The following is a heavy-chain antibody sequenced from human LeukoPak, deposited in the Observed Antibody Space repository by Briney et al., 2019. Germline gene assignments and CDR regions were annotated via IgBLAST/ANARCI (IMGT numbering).Heavy chain of an antibody. CDR1: GFTFSSYA. CDR2: ISYDGSNK. CDR3: ARGTYYFDY. V-gene: IGHV3-30-3*01. Sequence: HPGGSLRLSCAASGFTFSSYAMHWVRQAPGQGLEWVAVISYDGSNKYYADSVKGRFTVSRDNSKNTLYLQMNSLRAEDTAVYYCARGTYYFDYWGQGTLVTVSS. J-gene: IGHJ4*02.